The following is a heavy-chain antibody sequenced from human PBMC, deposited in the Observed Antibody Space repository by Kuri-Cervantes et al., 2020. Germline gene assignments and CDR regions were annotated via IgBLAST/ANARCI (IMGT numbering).Heavy chain of an antibody. D-gene: IGHD3-10*01. J-gene: IGHJ6*02. CDR1: GFSFSSYA. CDR2: ISDSGDNA. CDR3: AKAYFFGSDSDYEAGQYGMDV. Sequence: GGSLRLSCAVSGFSFSSYAMNWVRQAPGKGLEWVSVISDSGDNAYYADSVKGRFTVSRDNSKNTVYLQLSSLRAEDTAVYHCAKAYFFGSDSDYEAGQYGMDVWGQGTTVTVSS. V-gene: IGHV3-23*01.